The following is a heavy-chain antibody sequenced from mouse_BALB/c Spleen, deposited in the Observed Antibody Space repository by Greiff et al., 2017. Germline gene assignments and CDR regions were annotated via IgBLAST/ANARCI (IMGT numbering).Heavy chain of an antibody. J-gene: IGHJ2*01. CDR1: GFTFSDYY. CDR3: ARGDGNFPYFDY. CDR2: ISDGGSYT. V-gene: IGHV5-4*02. D-gene: IGHD2-1*01. Sequence: DVKLVESGGGLVKPGGSLKLSCAASGFTFSDYYMYWVRQTPEKRLEWVATISDGGSYTYYPDSVKGRFTISRDNAKNNLYLQMSSLKSEDTAMYYCARGDGNFPYFDYWGQGTTLTVSS.